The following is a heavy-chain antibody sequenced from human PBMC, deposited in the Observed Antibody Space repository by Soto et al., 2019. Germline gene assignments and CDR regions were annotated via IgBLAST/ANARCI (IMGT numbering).Heavy chain of an antibody. CDR3: ARQPGAVAAWAFDI. J-gene: IGHJ3*02. D-gene: IGHD6-19*01. CDR1: GGSISNYY. Sequence: QVQLQESGPGLLKPSETLSLTCTVSGGSISNYYWSWIRQPPGKGLEWVGYMYSSGSTQYNPSLKSRVTISVDTSKNQFSLKLSSVTAADTAVYYCARQPGAVAAWAFDIWGQGTMVTVSS. CDR2: MYSSGST. V-gene: IGHV4-59*08.